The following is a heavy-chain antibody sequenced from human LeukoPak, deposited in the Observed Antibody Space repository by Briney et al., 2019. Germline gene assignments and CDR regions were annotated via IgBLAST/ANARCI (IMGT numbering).Heavy chain of an antibody. V-gene: IGHV3-23*01. D-gene: IGHD2-8*01. CDR3: AKQPYCTNGVCYLRYYFDY. CDR1: GFTFSNYA. CDR2: ISGSGGST. J-gene: IGHJ4*02. Sequence: GGSLRLSCTASGFTFSNYAMSWVRQGPGKGLEWVSAISGSGGSTYYADSVKGRFTISRDNSKSTLYLQMSSLSTEDTAVYYCAKQPYCTNGVCYLRYYFDYWGPGTLVTVSS.